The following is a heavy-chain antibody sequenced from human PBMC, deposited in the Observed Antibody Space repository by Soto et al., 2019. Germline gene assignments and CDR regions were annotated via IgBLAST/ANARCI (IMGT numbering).Heavy chain of an antibody. J-gene: IGHJ4*02. Sequence: QVQLVQSGAEVKKPGSSVKVSCKASGGTFSTNDISWVRQAPRQGREWMGGITPMFDTTKYGQDFQGRVTITADESTTTAYMELSSLRSEDTAIYYCAQDLGSQIAAFWGQGTLGTVSS. CDR2: ITPMFDTT. CDR1: GGTFSTND. V-gene: IGHV1-69*12. D-gene: IGHD2-15*01. CDR3: AQDLGSQIAAF.